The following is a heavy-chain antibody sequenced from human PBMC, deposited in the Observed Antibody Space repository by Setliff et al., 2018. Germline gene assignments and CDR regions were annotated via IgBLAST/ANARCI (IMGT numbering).Heavy chain of an antibody. CDR1: GFVFTNYA. J-gene: IGHJ6*04. D-gene: IGHD3-10*01. V-gene: IGHV1-46*04. Sequence: ASVKVSCKASGFVFTNYAITWVRQAPGQGLEWMGIINPRAGTTSYAQKLQGRVTMTRDTSTNTVYMDLSSLKSDDTAVYYCARGTDYHGSGSYWAKDVWGKGTTVTVSS. CDR3: ARGTDYHGSGSYWAKDV. CDR2: INPRAGTT.